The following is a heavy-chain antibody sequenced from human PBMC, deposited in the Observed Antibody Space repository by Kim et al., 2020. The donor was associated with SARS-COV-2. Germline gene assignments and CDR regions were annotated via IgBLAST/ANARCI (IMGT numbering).Heavy chain of an antibody. D-gene: IGHD1-26*01. CDR2: ISAYNGNT. CDR1: GYTFTSYG. Sequence: ASVKVSCKASGYTFTSYGISWVRQAPGQGLEWMGWISAYNGNTNYAQKLQGRVTMTTDTSTSTAYMELRSLRSDDTAVYYCAMSGSYEKNYYYYGMDVWGQGTTVTVSS. V-gene: IGHV1-18*01. J-gene: IGHJ6*02. CDR3: AMSGSYEKNYYYYGMDV.